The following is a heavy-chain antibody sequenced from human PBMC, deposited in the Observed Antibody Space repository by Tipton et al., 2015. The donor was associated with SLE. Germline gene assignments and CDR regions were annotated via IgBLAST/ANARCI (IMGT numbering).Heavy chain of an antibody. CDR3: ARDLVSGWYVGYYYYYGMDV. V-gene: IGHV4-34*01. CDR1: GGSFSGYY. J-gene: IGHJ6*02. Sequence: TLSLTCAVYGGSFSGYYWSWIRQPPGKGLEWIGEINHSGSTNYNPSLKSRVTISVDTSKNQFSLKLSSVTAADTAVYYCARDLVSGWYVGYYYYYGMDVRGQGTTVTVSS. CDR2: INHSGST. D-gene: IGHD6-19*01.